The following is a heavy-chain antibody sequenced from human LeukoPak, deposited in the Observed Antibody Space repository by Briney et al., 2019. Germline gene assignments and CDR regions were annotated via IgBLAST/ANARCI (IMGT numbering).Heavy chain of an antibody. CDR2: IKQDGSEK. V-gene: IGHV3-7*01. CDR1: GFTFSSYE. CDR3: AKHWSRGRDY. J-gene: IGHJ4*02. Sequence: PGGSLRLSCAASGFTFSSYEMNWVRQAPGKGLEWVADIKQDGSEKYYVDSVKGRFTISRDNAQNSLYLQMNSLRAEDTAVYYCAKHWSRGRDYWGQGTLVTVS. D-gene: IGHD3-16*01.